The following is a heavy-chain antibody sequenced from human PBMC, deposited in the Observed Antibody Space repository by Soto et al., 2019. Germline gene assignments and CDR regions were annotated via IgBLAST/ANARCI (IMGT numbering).Heavy chain of an antibody. V-gene: IGHV1-3*01. Sequence: ASVKVSCKASGYTFSNYGIHWVRQAPGQRLEWMGWINAGNGNTKYSEKFQGRVTITRDTSASTANIELSSLRSEDTAVYYCARSGYSSGWYHWYFDFWGRGTLVTVSS. CDR3: ARSGYSSGWYHWYFDF. J-gene: IGHJ2*01. D-gene: IGHD6-19*01. CDR2: INAGNGNT. CDR1: GYTFSNYG.